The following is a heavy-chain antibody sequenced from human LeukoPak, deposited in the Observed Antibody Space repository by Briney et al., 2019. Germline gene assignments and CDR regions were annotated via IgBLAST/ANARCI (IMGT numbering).Heavy chain of an antibody. V-gene: IGHV1-8*01. D-gene: IGHD3-10*01. CDR2: MNPNSGNT. CDR1: GYTFTSYD. CDR3: ARVLRRFGESKNWFDP. Sequence: ASVTVSCKASGYTFTSYDINWVRQATGQGLEWMGWMNPNSGNTGYAQKFQGRVTMTRNTSISTAYMELSSLRSEDTAVYYCARVLRRFGESKNWFDPWGQGTLVTVSS. J-gene: IGHJ5*02.